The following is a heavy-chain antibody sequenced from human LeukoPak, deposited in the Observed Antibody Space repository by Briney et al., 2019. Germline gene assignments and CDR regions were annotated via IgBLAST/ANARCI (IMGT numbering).Heavy chain of an antibody. CDR1: GYTFTDYY. V-gene: IGHV1-2*02. D-gene: IGHD4-23*01. J-gene: IGHJ4*02. CDR3: ARNYGGTSKYFDY. CDR2: ISPNSGDT. Sequence: GASVKVSCKASGYTFTDYYMHWVRQAPGPGLEWMGWISPNSGDTNYAQKFQGRVTMTRDTSINTAYMELSRLTSDDTALYYCARNYGGTSKYFDYWGQGTPVTVSS.